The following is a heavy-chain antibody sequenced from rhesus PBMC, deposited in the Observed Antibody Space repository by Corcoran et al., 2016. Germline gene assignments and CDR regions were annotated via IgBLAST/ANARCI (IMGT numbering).Heavy chain of an antibody. Sequence: QVTLKESGPAMVKPTQTLTLTCTFSGFSISPSGMGVGWIRQPPGKALEWLASIYWDDDKYYRTSLQSRLTISKDTSTNQVVLTMTNMDPVDTATYYCARVEYSNYVHGLDSWGQGVVVTVSS. CDR3: ARVEYSNYVHGLDS. CDR2: IYWDDDK. D-gene: IGHD4-23*01. CDR1: GFSISPSGMG. J-gene: IGHJ6*01. V-gene: IGHV2S1*01.